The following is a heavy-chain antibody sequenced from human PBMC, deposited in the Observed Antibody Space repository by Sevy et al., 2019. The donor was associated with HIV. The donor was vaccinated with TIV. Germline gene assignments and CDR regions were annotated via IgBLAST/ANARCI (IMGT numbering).Heavy chain of an antibody. CDR1: GFTFTSYT. Sequence: GGSLRLSCATSGFTFTSYTMNWVRQAPGKGLEWVSSISYSAEDIYYADSVKGRFTITRDIAKNSLFLQMNSLRVEDTAVDYCARGEGGYDPLDYWGQGTLVTVSS. CDR2: ISYSAEDI. D-gene: IGHD3-16*01. V-gene: IGHV3-21*01. J-gene: IGHJ4*02. CDR3: ARGEGGYDPLDY.